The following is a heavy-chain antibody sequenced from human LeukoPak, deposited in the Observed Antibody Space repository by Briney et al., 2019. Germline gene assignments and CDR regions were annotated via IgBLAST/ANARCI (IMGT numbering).Heavy chain of an antibody. Sequence: GGSLRLSCAASGFTFSSYGMHWVRQALGKGLEWVAFIRYDGSNKYYADSVKGRFTISRDNSKNTLYLQMNSLRAEDTAVYYCAKDISYYDSSGYPGSYWGQGTLVTVSS. J-gene: IGHJ4*02. CDR2: IRYDGSNK. D-gene: IGHD3-22*01. V-gene: IGHV3-30*02. CDR3: AKDISYYDSSGYPGSY. CDR1: GFTFSSYG.